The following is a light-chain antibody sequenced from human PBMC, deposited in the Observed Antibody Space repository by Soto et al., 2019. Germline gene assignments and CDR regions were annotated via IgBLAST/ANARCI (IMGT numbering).Light chain of an antibody. Sequence: QSVLTQPASVSGSPGQSITISCTRTNSDVGSYNFVSWYQQHPGKAPQVMNFEVSKRPSGVSDRFSGSKSGNTASLTISGLQAEDDADYDGCSDGGSSTLVFGTGTKLTVL. V-gene: IGLV2-23*02. J-gene: IGLJ1*01. CDR1: NSDVGSYNF. CDR2: EVS. CDR3: CSDGGSSTLV.